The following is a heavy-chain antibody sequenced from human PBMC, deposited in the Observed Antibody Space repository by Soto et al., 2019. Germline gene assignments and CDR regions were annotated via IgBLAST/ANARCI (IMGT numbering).Heavy chain of an antibody. CDR1: GGSFSGYY. Sequence: TSETLSLTCAVYGGSFSGYYWSWIRQPPGKGLEYIGEINHSGSTNYNPSLKSRVTISVDTSKNQFSLKLSSVTAAGTAVYYCARGPKYYDFWSGYYRNNWFDPWGQGTLVTVSS. CDR2: INHSGST. J-gene: IGHJ5*02. CDR3: ARGPKYYDFWSGYYRNNWFDP. D-gene: IGHD3-3*01. V-gene: IGHV4-34*01.